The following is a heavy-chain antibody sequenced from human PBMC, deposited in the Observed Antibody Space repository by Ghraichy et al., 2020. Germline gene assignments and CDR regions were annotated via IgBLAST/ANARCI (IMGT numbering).Heavy chain of an antibody. Sequence: GGSLRLSCAASGFTFSSYAMSWVRQAPGKGLEWVSAISSSGDSTYYADSVKGRFTISRDNSKNTLYLQMNSLRAEDTAVYYCAKDRVRGGRTPRFDYWGQGTLVTVSS. CDR3: AKDRVRGGRTPRFDY. CDR2: ISSSGDST. D-gene: IGHD3-10*01. J-gene: IGHJ4*02. V-gene: IGHV3-23*01. CDR1: GFTFSSYA.